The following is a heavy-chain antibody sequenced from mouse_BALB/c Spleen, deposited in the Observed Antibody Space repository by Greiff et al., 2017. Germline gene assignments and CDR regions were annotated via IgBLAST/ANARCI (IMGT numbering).Heavy chain of an antibody. D-gene: IGHD2-4*01. J-gene: IGHJ4*01. V-gene: IGHV14-3*02. CDR3: APYDYDGYYYAMDY. CDR1: GFNIKDTY. Sequence: VTLKESGAELVKPGASVKLSCTASGFNIKDTYMHWVKQRPEQGLEWIGRIDPANGNTKYDPKFQGEATITADTSSNTAYLQLSSLTSEDTAVYYCAPYDYDGYYYAMDYGVQGTSVTVSA. CDR2: IDPANGNT.